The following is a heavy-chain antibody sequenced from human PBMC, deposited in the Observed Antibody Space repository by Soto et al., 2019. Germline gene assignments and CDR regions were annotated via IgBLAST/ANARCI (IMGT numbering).Heavy chain of an antibody. CDR2: INPNSGDT. CDR3: AKGGTIVAAGTRVYLYNAMDV. CDR1: GYTFTGYY. D-gene: IGHD1-26*01. J-gene: IGHJ6*02. Sequence: ASVKVSCKASGYTFTGYYVHWARQAPGQGLEWMGWINPNSGDTYLAQRFQGRVTMNRDTSIGTAYMELRGLTSDDAAEYYCAKGGTIVAAGTRVYLYNAMDVWGQGTTVTVSS. V-gene: IGHV1-2*02.